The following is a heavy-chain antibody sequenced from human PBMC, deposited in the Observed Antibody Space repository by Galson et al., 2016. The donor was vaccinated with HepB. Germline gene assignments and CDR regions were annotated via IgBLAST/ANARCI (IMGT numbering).Heavy chain of an antibody. V-gene: IGHV4/OR15-8*01. CDR2: IYHTGRA. CDR1: GASISSGYW. CDR3: ARVRDCTSTNCYCFDP. Sequence: SETLSLTCVVSGASISSGYWWSWVRQAPGKGPEWIGEIYHTGRANYNPPLTSRVTISVDTSKNQFSLKLSSVTAADTAVYYCARVRDCTSTNCYCFDPWGQGTLVTVSS. D-gene: IGHD2-2*01. J-gene: IGHJ5*02.